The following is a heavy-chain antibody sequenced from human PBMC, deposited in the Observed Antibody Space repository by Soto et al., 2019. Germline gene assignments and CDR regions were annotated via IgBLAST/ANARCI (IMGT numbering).Heavy chain of an antibody. Sequence: SETLSLTCTVSGGSISSGGYYWSWIRQHPGKGLEWIGYIYYSGSTYYNPSLKSRVTISVDTSKNQFSLKLSPVTAAGTAVYYCARDPLYYYDSSGYYFEDYYYYGMDVWGQGTTVTVSS. J-gene: IGHJ6*02. CDR3: ARDPLYYYDSSGYYFEDYYYYGMDV. D-gene: IGHD3-22*01. V-gene: IGHV4-31*03. CDR1: GGSISSGGYY. CDR2: IYYSGST.